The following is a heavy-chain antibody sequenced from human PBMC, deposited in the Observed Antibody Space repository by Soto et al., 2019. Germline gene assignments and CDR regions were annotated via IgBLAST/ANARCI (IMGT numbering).Heavy chain of an antibody. CDR2: IYSGGST. CDR1: GFTVSSNY. J-gene: IGHJ3*02. CDR3: ARDDPRRAFDI. V-gene: IGHV3-53*01. Sequence: EVQLVESGGGLIQPGGSLRLSCAASGFTVSSNYMSWVRQAPGKGLEWVSVIYSGGSTYYADSVKGRFTISRDNSKTTLYLQMNSLRAEDTAVYYCARDDPRRAFDIWGQGTMVTVSS.